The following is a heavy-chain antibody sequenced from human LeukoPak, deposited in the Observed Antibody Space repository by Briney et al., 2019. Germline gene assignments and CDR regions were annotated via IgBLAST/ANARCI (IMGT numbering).Heavy chain of an antibody. CDR3: AISEDDSSGYYSDY. V-gene: IGHV4-59*08. D-gene: IGHD3-22*01. J-gene: IGHJ4*02. Sequence: PPETLSLTCTVSGGSISSYYWSWIRQPPGKGLEWIGYIYYSGSTNYNPSLKSRVTISVDTSKNQFSLKLSSVTAADTAVYYCAISEDDSSGYYSDYWGQGTLVTVSS. CDR1: GGSISSYY. CDR2: IYYSGST.